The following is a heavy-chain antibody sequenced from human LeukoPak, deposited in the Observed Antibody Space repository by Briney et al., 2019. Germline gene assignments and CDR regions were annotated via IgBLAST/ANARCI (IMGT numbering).Heavy chain of an antibody. V-gene: IGHV3-21*04. CDR1: GFTFSSFS. CDR2: ISSSSTSYI. J-gene: IGHJ4*02. Sequence: GGSLRLSCAASGFTFSSFSMSWVRQAPGKGLEWVSSISSSSTSYIYYADSVKGRFTISRDNAKNSLYLQMNSLRAEDTALYYCARVSDISVAAYFDYWGQGTRVTVSS. D-gene: IGHD6-19*01. CDR3: ARVSDISVAAYFDY.